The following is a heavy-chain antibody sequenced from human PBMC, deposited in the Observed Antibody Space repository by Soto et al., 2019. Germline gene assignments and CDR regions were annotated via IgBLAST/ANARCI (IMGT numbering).Heavy chain of an antibody. J-gene: IGHJ4*02. D-gene: IGHD7-27*01. V-gene: IGHV3-30-3*01. CDR1: GFTFSRYA. CDR3: ARDRYWAGDRGGKIDY. CDR2: LSYDGSNK. Sequence: QVQLVESGGGVVQPGRSLRLSCAASGFTFSRYAMHWVRQAPGQRLEWVAVLSYDGSNKYYADSVKGRFTISRDNSKNTLYLQMNSLRAEDTAVYYCARDRYWAGDRGGKIDYWGQGTLVTVSS.